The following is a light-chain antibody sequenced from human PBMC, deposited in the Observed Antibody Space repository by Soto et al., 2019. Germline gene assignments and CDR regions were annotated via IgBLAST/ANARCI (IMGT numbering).Light chain of an antibody. V-gene: IGLV2-14*01. CDR3: TSYTTIGTLDL. Sequence: QSALTQPASVSGSPGQSITISCTGTSSDVGHNKYVSWYQQHPGKAPKLLIYEVSDRPSGVSTRFSGSKSGSTASLTISGLQTEDEADYYCTSYTTIGTLDLFGTGTKVTV. CDR2: EVS. CDR1: SSDVGHNKY. J-gene: IGLJ1*01.